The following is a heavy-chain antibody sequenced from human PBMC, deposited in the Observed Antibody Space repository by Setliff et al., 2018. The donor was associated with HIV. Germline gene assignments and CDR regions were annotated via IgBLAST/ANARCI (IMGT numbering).Heavy chain of an antibody. Sequence: SETLSLTCTISGVYISNYHWGWIRQPPGKGLEWVGYIYNGGITSYNPSLKSRVTISADASKNQFSLKLKSVTAADTAVYFCARHSPSDSWGQGTLVTVSS. CDR1: GVYISNYH. CDR2: IYNGGIT. V-gene: IGHV4-59*08. J-gene: IGHJ5*01. CDR3: ARHSPSDS.